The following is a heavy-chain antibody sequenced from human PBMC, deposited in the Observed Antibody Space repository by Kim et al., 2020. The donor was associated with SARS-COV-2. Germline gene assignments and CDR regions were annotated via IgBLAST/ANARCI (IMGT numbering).Heavy chain of an antibody. D-gene: IGHD3-22*01. Sequence: YAQGFTGRFVFSLDTSVSTAYLQISSLKAEDTAVYYCARDSDDSSGYLDYWGQGTLVTVSS. V-gene: IGHV7-4-1*02. CDR3: ARDSDDSSGYLDY. J-gene: IGHJ4*02.